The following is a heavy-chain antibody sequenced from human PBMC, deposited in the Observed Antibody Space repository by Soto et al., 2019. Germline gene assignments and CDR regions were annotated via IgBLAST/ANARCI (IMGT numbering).Heavy chain of an antibody. V-gene: IGHV3-30-3*01. Sequence: QEQVVESGGGVVQPGRSLRLSCAASGFTFSTHAMHWVRQAPGRGLEWVAIISYDGTTKDYADSVKGRFTISRDNSKNAVYLQMNSLRSEDTALYYCARGWRTAGTTGWFDPWGQGTLVTVSS. CDR2: ISYDGTTK. CDR1: GFTFSTHA. CDR3: ARGWRTAGTTGWFDP. J-gene: IGHJ5*02. D-gene: IGHD6-13*01.